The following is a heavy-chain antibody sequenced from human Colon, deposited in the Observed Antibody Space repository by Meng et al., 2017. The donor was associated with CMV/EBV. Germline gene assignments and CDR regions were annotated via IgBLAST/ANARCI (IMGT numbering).Heavy chain of an antibody. CDR2: IRNKANSYTT. V-gene: IGHV3-72*01. CDR1: GFTFTDHY. CDR3: ARMWRGRWFAP. D-gene: IGHD2-21*01. Sequence: ASGFTFTDHYMDWVNLAPGEGLEWVGRIRNKANSYTTEYAASVKGRFTLSRDDSKNSVYLQMNSLETEDTAVYHCARMWRGRWFAPWGQGTLVTVSS. J-gene: IGHJ5*02.